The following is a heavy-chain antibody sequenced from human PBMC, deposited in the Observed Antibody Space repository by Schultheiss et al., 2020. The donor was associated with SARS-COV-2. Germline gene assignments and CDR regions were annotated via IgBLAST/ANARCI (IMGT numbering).Heavy chain of an antibody. D-gene: IGHD1-20*01. CDR1: GGSFRGYY. Sequence: SETLSLTCAVYGGSFRGYYWSWIRQPPGKGLEWIGEINHSGSTKYNPSLESRVTLSVDTSKNQFSLKLASVTAADTAVYYCATAGITGTKANFGVWGQGTMVTVSS. CDR3: ATAGITGTKANFGV. CDR2: INHSGST. V-gene: IGHV4-34*01. J-gene: IGHJ3*01.